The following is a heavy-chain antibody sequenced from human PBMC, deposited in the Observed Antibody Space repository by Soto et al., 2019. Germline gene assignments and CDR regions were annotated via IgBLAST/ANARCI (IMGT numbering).Heavy chain of an antibody. J-gene: IGHJ4*02. CDR1: GGSFSGYY. CDR3: AREPYSSSSGGADY. V-gene: IGHV4-34*01. D-gene: IGHD6-6*01. Sequence: QVQLQQWGAGLLKPSETLSLTCAVYGGSFSGYYWSWIRQPPGKGLEWIGEINHSGSTNSNPSLKRLVTISGDTSKNQFSLKLSSVTAADTAVYYCAREPYSSSSGGADYWGQGTLVTVSS. CDR2: INHSGST.